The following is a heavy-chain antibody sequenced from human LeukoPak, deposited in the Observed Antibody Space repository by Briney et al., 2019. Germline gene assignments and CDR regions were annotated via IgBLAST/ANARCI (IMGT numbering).Heavy chain of an antibody. D-gene: IGHD1-26*01. J-gene: IGHJ4*02. CDR3: ATGDGRYYQY. Sequence: GGSLRLSCAASGFTFSNNWMKWVRQAPGKGLEWVANIKHDGSAKFYVDSVKGRFTISRDNAKNSLYLQMNSLRAEDTAVYYCATGDGRYYQYGGPGTLVTVSS. CDR1: GFTFSNNW. CDR2: IKHDGSAK. V-gene: IGHV3-7*05.